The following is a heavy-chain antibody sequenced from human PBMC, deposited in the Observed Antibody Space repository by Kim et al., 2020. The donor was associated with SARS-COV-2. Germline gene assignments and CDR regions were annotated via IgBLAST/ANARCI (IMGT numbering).Heavy chain of an antibody. J-gene: IGHJ4*02. V-gene: IGHV3-23*01. CDR1: GFTFSSYA. CDR2: ISGSGDST. CDR3: AKDHLYSSSGYYFDY. D-gene: IGHD6-6*01. Sequence: GGSLRLSCAASGFTFSSYAMSWVRQAPGKGLEWVSAISGSGDSTYYADSVKGRFTISRDNSKNTLYLQMNSLRAEDTAVYYCAKDHLYSSSGYYFDYLGQGTLVTASS.